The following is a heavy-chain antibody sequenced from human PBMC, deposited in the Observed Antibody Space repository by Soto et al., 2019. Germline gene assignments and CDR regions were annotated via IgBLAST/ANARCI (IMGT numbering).Heavy chain of an antibody. CDR2: IKSKTDGGTT. Sequence: EVQLVESGGGLVKPGGSLRLSCAASGFTFSNAWMNWVRQAPGKGLEWVGRIKSKTDGGTTDYAAPVKGRFTISRDDSKNTLYLQMNSLKTEDTAVYYCTTRLRPLADYYYGMDVWGQGTTVTVSS. CDR3: TTRLRPLADYYYGMDV. CDR1: GFTFSNAW. D-gene: IGHD2-15*01. V-gene: IGHV3-15*07. J-gene: IGHJ6*02.